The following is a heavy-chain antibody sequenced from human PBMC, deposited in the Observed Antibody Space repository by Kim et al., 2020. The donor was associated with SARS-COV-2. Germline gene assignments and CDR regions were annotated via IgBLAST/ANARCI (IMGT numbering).Heavy chain of an antibody. CDR2: ISGSGGST. D-gene: IGHD6-13*01. V-gene: IGHV3-23*01. CDR1: GFTFSSYA. CDR3: AKSAAAGTWVYGYYYYGMDV. Sequence: GGSLRLSCAASGFTFSSYAMSWVRQAPGKGLEWVSAISGSGGSTYYADSVKGRFTISRDNSKNTLYLQMNSLRAEDTAVYYCAKSAAAGTWVYGYYYYGMDVWGQGTTVSVSS. J-gene: IGHJ6*02.